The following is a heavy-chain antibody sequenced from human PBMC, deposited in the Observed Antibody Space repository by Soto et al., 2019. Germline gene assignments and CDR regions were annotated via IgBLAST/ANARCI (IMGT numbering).Heavy chain of an antibody. J-gene: IGHJ5*02. CDR3: AKRGEGSSGWSHWFDP. CDR2: ISGDTTST. D-gene: IGHD6-19*01. V-gene: IGHV3-23*01. CDR1: GFTFNRYA. Sequence: EVQLLESGGGLVQPGGSLRLCCAASGFTFNRYAVAWVRQAPGKGLVWVSTISGDTTSTHYADFVKGRFSISRDNSKNTVCLQMNSLRAEDTAIYYCAKRGEGSSGWSHWFDPLGQGPLVTVSS.